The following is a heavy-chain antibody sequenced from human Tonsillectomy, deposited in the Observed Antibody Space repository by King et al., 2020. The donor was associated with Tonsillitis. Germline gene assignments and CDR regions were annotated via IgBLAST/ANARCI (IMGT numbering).Heavy chain of an antibody. Sequence: QLVQSGGGLVQPGGSLRLSYAASGFTFSNYSMNWVRQAPGKGLEWISYINRSSSTTYYTDSVKGRFTISRDNAKNSVFLQMNTLRAEDTAVYYCARGVDVVSTIGWADYWGQGTLVTVSS. D-gene: IGHD5/OR15-5a*01. CDR2: INRSSSTT. V-gene: IGHV3-48*04. CDR3: ARGVDVVSTIGWADY. J-gene: IGHJ4*02. CDR1: GFTFSNYS.